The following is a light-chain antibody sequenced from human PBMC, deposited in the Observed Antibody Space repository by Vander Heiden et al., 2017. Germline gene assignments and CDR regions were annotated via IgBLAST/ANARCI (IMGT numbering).Light chain of an antibody. CDR1: SSDVGGYTY. Sequence: QSALTHPASLPGSPGQSITIPVTGTSSDVGGYTYVAWNQQHTGKTPKRKIYDVSNRLSGVSDRFSGSKSGNTASLISSGLQTEDETDYYCSSYRDKNLRVFGTGTKVTVL. CDR3: SSYRDKNLRV. CDR2: DVS. J-gene: IGLJ1*01. V-gene: IGLV2-14*03.